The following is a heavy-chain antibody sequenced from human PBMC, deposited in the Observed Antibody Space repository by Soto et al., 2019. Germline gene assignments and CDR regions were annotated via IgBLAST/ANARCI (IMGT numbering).Heavy chain of an antibody. J-gene: IGHJ4*02. CDR2: INTKNGNT. D-gene: IGHD6-19*01. V-gene: IGHV1-18*01. Sequence: QIYLVQSGAEVKKPGASVKVSCKASGYTFTSYGIIWVRQAPGQGLEWMGWINTKNGNTHYAQKLQGRVTMTTDTSTTTAYMELRSPRTDDTAVYFCARDQAPYSNGWYYWGQGTLVTVSS. CDR3: ARDQAPYSNGWYY. CDR1: GYTFTSYG.